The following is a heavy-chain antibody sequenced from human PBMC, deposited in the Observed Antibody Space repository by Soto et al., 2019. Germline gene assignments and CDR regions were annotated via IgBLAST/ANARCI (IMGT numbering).Heavy chain of an antibody. CDR3: AREGSGSFTFDY. V-gene: IGHV4-59*01. CDR1: GGSISSYY. D-gene: IGHD1-26*01. J-gene: IGHJ4*02. CDR2: IYYSGST. Sequence: SETLSLTCTASGGSISSYYWSWIRQPPGKGLEWIGYIYYSGSTNYNPSLKSRVTISVDTSKNQFSLKLSSVTAADTAVYYCAREGSGSFTFDYWGQGTLVTVSS.